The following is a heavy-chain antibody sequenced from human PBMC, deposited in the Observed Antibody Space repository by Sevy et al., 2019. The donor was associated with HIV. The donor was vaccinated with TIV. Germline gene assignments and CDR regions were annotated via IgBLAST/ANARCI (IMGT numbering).Heavy chain of an antibody. CDR3: AKRGGQYDLGMDV. CDR2: ISGPGYGT. Sequence: GGSLRLSCAASGFTFNTHAMNWVRQAPGKGLEWVSVISGPGYGTNYADSVKGRFTISRDNSKNTLFLQMNSLRDDDTAVYYCAKRGGQYDLGMDVWGQGTTVTVSS. CDR1: GFTFNTHA. D-gene: IGHD3-3*01. V-gene: IGHV3-23*01. J-gene: IGHJ6*02.